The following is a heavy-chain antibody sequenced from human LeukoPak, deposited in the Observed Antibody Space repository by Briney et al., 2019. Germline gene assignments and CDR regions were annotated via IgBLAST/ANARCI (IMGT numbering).Heavy chain of an antibody. Sequence: SQTLSLTCAVSGGSISSGGYSWSWIRQPPGKGLEWIGYIYHSGSTYYNPSLKSRVTISVDTSKNQFSLKLSSVTAADTAVYYCARDPGFWSGYYTYYYYGMDVWGQGTTVTVSS. CDR3: ARDPGFWSGYYTYYYYGMDV. CDR1: GGSISSGGYS. V-gene: IGHV4-30-2*01. J-gene: IGHJ6*02. CDR2: IYHSGST. D-gene: IGHD3-3*01.